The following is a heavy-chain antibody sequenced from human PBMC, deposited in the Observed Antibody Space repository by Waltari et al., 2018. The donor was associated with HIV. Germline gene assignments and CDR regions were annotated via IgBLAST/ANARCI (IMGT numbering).Heavy chain of an antibody. CDR1: GGSISSGSYY. V-gene: IGHV4-61*02. Sequence: QVQLQESGPGLVKPSQTLSLTCTVSGGSISSGSYYWSWIWQPAGKGLELIGRIYTSGGTNYNPSLKSRVTISVDTSKNQFSLKLRSVTAADTAVYYCARAYYDFWSGTGSSGNWFDPWGQGTLVTVSS. CDR2: IYTSGGT. CDR3: ARAYYDFWSGTGSSGNWFDP. D-gene: IGHD3-3*01. J-gene: IGHJ5*02.